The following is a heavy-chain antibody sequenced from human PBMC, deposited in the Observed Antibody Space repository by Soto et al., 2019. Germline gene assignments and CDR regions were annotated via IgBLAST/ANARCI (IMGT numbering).Heavy chain of an antibody. V-gene: IGHV1-18*01. CDR2: ISAYNGNT. CDR3: ARVDCSSTSCDNWFDP. J-gene: IGHJ5*02. D-gene: IGHD2-2*01. CDR1: GYTFTSYG. Sequence: ASVKVSCKASGYTFTSYGISWVRQAPGQGLEWMGWISAYNGNTNYAQKLQGRVTMTTDTSTSTAYMELRSLRSDDTAVYYCARVDCSSTSCDNWFDPWGQGTRVTVSS.